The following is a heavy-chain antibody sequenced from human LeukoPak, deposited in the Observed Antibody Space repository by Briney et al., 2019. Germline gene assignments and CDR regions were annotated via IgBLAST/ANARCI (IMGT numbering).Heavy chain of an antibody. CDR1: GFTFSSYA. Sequence: GRSLRLPCAASGFTFSSYAMHWVRQAPGKGLEWVAVISYDGSNKYYADSVKGRFTISRDNSKNTLYLQMNSLRAEDTAVYYCARDKGDEDYYGFDYWGQGTLVTVSS. D-gene: IGHD3-10*01. V-gene: IGHV3-30-3*01. J-gene: IGHJ4*02. CDR3: ARDKGDEDYYGFDY. CDR2: ISYDGSNK.